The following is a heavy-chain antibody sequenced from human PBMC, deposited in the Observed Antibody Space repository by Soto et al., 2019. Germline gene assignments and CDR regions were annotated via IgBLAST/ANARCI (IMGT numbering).Heavy chain of an antibody. D-gene: IGHD2-15*01. V-gene: IGHV3-30*18. J-gene: IGHJ6*02. CDR2: ISYDGSNK. CDR1: GFTFSSYG. CDR3: AKDGGDIVVVVAAPDYGMDV. Sequence: GGSLRLSCAASGFTFSSYGMHWVRQAPGKGLEWVAVISYDGSNKYYADSVKGRFTISRDNSKNTLYLQMNSLRAEDTAVYYCAKDGGDIVVVVAAPDYGMDVWGQGTTVTSP.